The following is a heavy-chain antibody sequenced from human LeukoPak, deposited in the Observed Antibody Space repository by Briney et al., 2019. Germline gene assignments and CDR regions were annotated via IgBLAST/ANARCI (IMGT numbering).Heavy chain of an antibody. CDR3: AREGTLRNPLDY. CDR1: GYSISSGYY. Sequence: SETLSLTCTVAGYSISSGYYWGWIRQPPGKGLEWIGYIYYSGSTYYNPSLKSRVTISVDTSKNQFSLKLSSVTAADTAVYYCAREGTLRNPLDYWGQGTLVTVSS. D-gene: IGHD1-14*01. V-gene: IGHV4-38-2*02. CDR2: IYYSGST. J-gene: IGHJ4*02.